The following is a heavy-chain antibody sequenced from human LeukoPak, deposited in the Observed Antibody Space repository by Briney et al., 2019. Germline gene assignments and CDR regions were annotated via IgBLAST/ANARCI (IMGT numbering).Heavy chain of an antibody. D-gene: IGHD1-7*01. CDR1: GFTFSSYS. V-gene: IGHV3-21*01. J-gene: IGHJ4*02. Sequence: PGGSLRLSCAASGFTFSSYSMNWVRQAPGKGLEWASSISSRSSYIYYADSVKGRFTLSRDNAKNSLYLQMNSLRAEDTAVYYCAREGTGTNTLDYWGQGTLVTVSS. CDR3: AREGTGTNTLDY. CDR2: ISSRSSYI.